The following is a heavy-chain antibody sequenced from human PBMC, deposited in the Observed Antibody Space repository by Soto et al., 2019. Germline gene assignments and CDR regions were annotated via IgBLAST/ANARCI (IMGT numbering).Heavy chain of an antibody. CDR1: GGSLSGYY. V-gene: IGHV4-59*01. CDR3: ARGGSPELRTY. D-gene: IGHD1-7*01. Sequence: QVQLQESGPGLVKPSETLSLTCTVSGGSLSGYYWSWIRQPPGKGLEWIGHIYYSGSTNYNPTLKRRVTISVHTCKNQFSLKLSSVTAADTAVYYCARGGSPELRTYWDQGSLVTASS. CDR2: IYYSGST. J-gene: IGHJ4*02.